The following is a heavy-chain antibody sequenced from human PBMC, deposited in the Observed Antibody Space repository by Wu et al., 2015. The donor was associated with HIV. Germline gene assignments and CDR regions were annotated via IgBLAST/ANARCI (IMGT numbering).Heavy chain of an antibody. V-gene: IGHV1-18*01. Sequence: QVQLVQSGAEVEKPGASVKVSCKASGYTFTSYGISWVRQAPGQGLEWMGWISAYNGNTNYAQKLQGRVTMTTDTSTSTAYMELRSLRSDDTAVYYCARERSLYSSGWGPVTRWFDPWGQGTLVTVSS. CDR2: ISAYNGNT. J-gene: IGHJ5*02. D-gene: IGHD6-19*01. CDR3: ARERSLYSSGWGPVTRWFDP. CDR1: GYTFTSYG.